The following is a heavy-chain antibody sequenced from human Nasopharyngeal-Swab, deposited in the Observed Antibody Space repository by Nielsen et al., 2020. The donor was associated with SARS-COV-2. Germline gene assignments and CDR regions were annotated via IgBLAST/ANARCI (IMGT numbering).Heavy chain of an antibody. J-gene: IGHJ4*02. D-gene: IGHD6-13*01. CDR3: AREFRRYSSSWPFDY. V-gene: IGHV3-33*01. CDR2: IWFDGRNK. Sequence: LSLTCAASGFTFSSYGMHWVRQAPGKGLEWVAVIWFDGRNKYYADSVKGRFTISRDNSKNTLYLQMNSLRAEDTAVYYCAREFRRYSSSWPFDYWGQGTLVTVSS. CDR1: GFTFSSYG.